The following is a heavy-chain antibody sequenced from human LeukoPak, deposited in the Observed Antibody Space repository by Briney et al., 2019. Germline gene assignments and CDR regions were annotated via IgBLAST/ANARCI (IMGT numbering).Heavy chain of an antibody. CDR3: ARAAGRYDFWSGSRGYYYYYMDV. V-gene: IGHV1-18*01. D-gene: IGHD3-3*01. Sequence: ASVKVSCKASGYTFTSYGISWVRQAPGQGLEWMGWISAYNGNTNYAQKLQGRVTMTTDTSTSTAYMELRSLRSDETAVYYCARAAGRYDFWSGSRGYYYYYMDVWGKGTTVTVSS. J-gene: IGHJ6*03. CDR2: ISAYNGNT. CDR1: GYTFTSYG.